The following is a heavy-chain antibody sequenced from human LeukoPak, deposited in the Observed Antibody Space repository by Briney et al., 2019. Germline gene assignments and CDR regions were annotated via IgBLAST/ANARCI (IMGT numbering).Heavy chain of an antibody. CDR2: ISSSGSTI. V-gene: IGHV3-11*04. CDR3: ARAIYSYGYDY. D-gene: IGHD5-18*01. J-gene: IGHJ4*02. Sequence: PGGSLRLSCAASGFTFSDYYMSWIRQAPGKGLEWVSYISSSGSTINYGDSVKGRCTIFRDNAKNSLYLQMNSLRAEDTAVYYCARAIYSYGYDYWGQGTLVTVSS. CDR1: GFTFSDYY.